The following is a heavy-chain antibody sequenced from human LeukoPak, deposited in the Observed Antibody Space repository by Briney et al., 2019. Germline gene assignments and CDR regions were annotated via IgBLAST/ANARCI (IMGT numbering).Heavy chain of an antibody. CDR1: GYTFTRFY. Sequence: ASVKVSCKASGYTFTRFYMHWVRQAPGQGLEWMGITNPSGCSTSYTQKFQGRATMTRDASTTTVYMELSSLRSEDTAVYYCARASDSSGYYAPQHYFDYWGQGTPVTVSS. D-gene: IGHD3-22*01. V-gene: IGHV1-46*03. J-gene: IGHJ4*02. CDR3: ARASDSSGYYAPQHYFDY. CDR2: TNPSGCST.